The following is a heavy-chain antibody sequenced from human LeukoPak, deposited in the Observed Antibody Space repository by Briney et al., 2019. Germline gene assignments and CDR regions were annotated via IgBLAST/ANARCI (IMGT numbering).Heavy chain of an antibody. CDR3: VREVSGWPNNWFDP. CDR2: ISDSGDGT. Sequence: PAGGSLRLSCAASGFSFGSYAMSWVRQSPGKGLEWVSAISDSGDGTYYADSVRARFTISRDNSKNTVDLQMSSLRAEDTAVYYCVREVSGWPNNWFDPWGQGTLVTVSS. J-gene: IGHJ5*02. V-gene: IGHV3-23*01. D-gene: IGHD6-19*01. CDR1: GFSFGSYA.